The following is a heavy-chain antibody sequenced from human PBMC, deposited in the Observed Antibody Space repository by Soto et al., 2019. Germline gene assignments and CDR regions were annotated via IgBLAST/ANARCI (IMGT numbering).Heavy chain of an antibody. D-gene: IGHD2-21*02. CDR2: ISYDGTNK. Sequence: QVQLVESGGVVVQPGRSLRLSCAASGFSFSISPMHWVRQAPGKGPEWVALISYDGTNKFYADSVKGRCTISRDNSKRTLDLQGDSLRPEAAAVYYCARDPKTAGGQHWAFNYFDSWGQGTLVTVSS. CDR1: GFSFSISP. V-gene: IGHV3-30-3*01. CDR3: ARDPKTAGGQHWAFNYFDS. J-gene: IGHJ4*02.